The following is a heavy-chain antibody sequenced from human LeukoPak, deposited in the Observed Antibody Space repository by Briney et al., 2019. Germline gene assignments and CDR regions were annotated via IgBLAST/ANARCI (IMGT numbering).Heavy chain of an antibody. CDR2: IYPADSDI. Sequence: GESLKISCKGSGYSINNYWIGWVRQMPGKGLEWMGIIYPADSDIRYSPSFQGQVTISADKSISTAYLQWSSLRASDTAMYYCARQEYCSGGSCYTWFDPWGQGTLVTVSS. CDR3: ARQEYCSGGSCYTWFDP. D-gene: IGHD2-15*01. V-gene: IGHV5-51*01. CDR1: GYSINNYW. J-gene: IGHJ5*02.